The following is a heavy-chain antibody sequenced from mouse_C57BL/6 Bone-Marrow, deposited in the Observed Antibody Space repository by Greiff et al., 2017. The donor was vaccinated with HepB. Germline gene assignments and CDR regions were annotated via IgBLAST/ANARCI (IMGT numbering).Heavy chain of an antibody. J-gene: IGHJ4*01. CDR2: ISDGGSYT. V-gene: IGHV5-4*01. CDR3: ARERRPYAMDY. D-gene: IGHD1-2*01. Sequence: EVKLMESGGGLVKPGGSLKLSCAASGFTFSSYAMSWVRQTPEKRLEWVATISDGGSYTYYPDNVKGRFTISRDNAKNNLYLQMSHLKSEDTAMYYCARERRPYAMDYWGQGTSVTVSS. CDR1: GFTFSSYA.